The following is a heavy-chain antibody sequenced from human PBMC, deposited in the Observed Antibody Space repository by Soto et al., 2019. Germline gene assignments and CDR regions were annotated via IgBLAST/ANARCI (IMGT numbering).Heavy chain of an antibody. V-gene: IGHV4-34*01. CDR2: INHSGST. CDR1: GGSFSGYY. J-gene: IGHJ5*02. Sequence: SETLSLTCAVYGGSFSGYYWSWIRQPPGKGLEWIGEINHSGSTNYNPSLKSRVTISVDTSKNQFSLKLSSVTAADTAVYYCARKSYIVATISWFDPWGQGTLVTVSS. CDR3: ARKSYIVATISWFDP. D-gene: IGHD5-12*01.